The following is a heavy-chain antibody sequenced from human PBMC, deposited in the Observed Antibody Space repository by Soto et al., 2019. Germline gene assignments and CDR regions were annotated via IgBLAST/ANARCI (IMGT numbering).Heavy chain of an antibody. J-gene: IGHJ5*02. D-gene: IGHD2-21*02. Sequence: VHLVESGGGLVQPGGSLRLSCAASGFNFTNHWMHWVRQAPGKGLVWVSRITSDGKSKAYAESVKGRFAISRDNAKNTVYLQMNGLKVEDTAVYYCARESGDWPLNWFDPWGQGTLVTVS. CDR3: ARESGDWPLNWFDP. CDR2: ITSDGKSK. CDR1: GFNFTNHW. V-gene: IGHV3-74*01.